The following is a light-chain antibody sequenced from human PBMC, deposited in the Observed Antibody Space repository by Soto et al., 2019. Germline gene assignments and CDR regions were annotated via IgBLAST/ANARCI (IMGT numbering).Light chain of an antibody. V-gene: IGKV3-20*01. CDR1: QSISSNR. Sequence: EIVLTQSPGTLSLSPGERATLYCRASQSISSNRFAWFQEKPGQAPSLLIYGVSSRATGIPDRFSGSGSGTDFTLTISRLDPEDFGVYYCQQYDRSPITFGPGTKVYIK. CDR3: QQYDRSPIT. CDR2: GVS. J-gene: IGKJ3*01.